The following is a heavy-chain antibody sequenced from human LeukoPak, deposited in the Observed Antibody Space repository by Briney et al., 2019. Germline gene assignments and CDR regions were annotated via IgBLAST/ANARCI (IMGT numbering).Heavy chain of an antibody. CDR3: AKKGARPTFDY. J-gene: IGHJ4*02. CDR2: IDPDGSST. CDR1: GFTFSSYW. V-gene: IGHV3-74*01. Sequence: GGSLRLSCAASGFTFSSYWMHWVRQAPGKGLVWVSRIDPDGSSTNYADSVKGRFTISRDNAKNTLYLQMNSLRADDTAVYHCAKKGARPTFDYWGQGTLVTVSS. D-gene: IGHD1-26*01.